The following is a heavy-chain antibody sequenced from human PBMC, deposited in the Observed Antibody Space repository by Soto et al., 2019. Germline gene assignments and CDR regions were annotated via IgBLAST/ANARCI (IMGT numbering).Heavy chain of an antibody. J-gene: IGHJ4*02. Sequence: PLETLSLTCSVSGDSITTNGYYWGWIRQPPGKGPQWIGNVYWTGSTFSHPSLTSRVFISVDTSKNEFSLRLTSVTAADTAVYYCARSHYTYGLLIDYWGPGTLVTVSS. D-gene: IGHD2-8*01. CDR2: VYWTGST. CDR3: ARSHYTYGLLIDY. CDR1: GDSITTNGYY. V-gene: IGHV4-39*01.